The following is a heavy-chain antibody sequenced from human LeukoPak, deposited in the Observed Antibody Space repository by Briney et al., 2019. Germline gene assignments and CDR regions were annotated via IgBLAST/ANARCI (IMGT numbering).Heavy chain of an antibody. CDR3: APDGAGEYYYGMDV. Sequence: GGSLRLSCAASGFTFSSYAMSWVRQAPGKGLKWVSAISGSGGSTYYADSVKGRFTISRDNSKNTLYLQMNSLRAEDTAVYYCAPDGAGEYYYGMDVWGQGTTVTVSS. D-gene: IGHD7-27*01. V-gene: IGHV3-23*01. J-gene: IGHJ6*02. CDR1: GFTFSSYA. CDR2: ISGSGGST.